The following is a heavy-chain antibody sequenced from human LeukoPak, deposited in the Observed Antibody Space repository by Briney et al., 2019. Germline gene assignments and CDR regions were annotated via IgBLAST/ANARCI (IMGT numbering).Heavy chain of an antibody. CDR3: ARRAMVESFDP. V-gene: IGHV5-51*01. CDR2: IYPGDSDT. D-gene: IGHD5-18*01. J-gene: IGHJ5*02. CDR1: GYSFTNYW. Sequence: GESPKISCKGSGYSFTNYWIGWVRQMPGKGLEWMGIIYPGDSDTRYSPSFQGQVTISADKSISTAYLQWSSLKASDTAMYYCARRAMVESFDPWGQGTLVTVSS.